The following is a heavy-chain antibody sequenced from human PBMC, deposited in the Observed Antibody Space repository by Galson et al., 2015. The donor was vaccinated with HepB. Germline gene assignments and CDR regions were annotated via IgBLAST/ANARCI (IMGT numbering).Heavy chain of an antibody. Sequence: SVKVSCKVSGYTLTEFSMHWVRQAPGQGLEWMGGFDPEDGETIYAQKFQGRVTMTEDTSTDTAYMELSSLRSEDTAVYYCARAAHTLPKGSGELDYWGQGTLGTVSS. CDR1: GYTLTEFS. CDR3: ARAAHTLPKGSGELDY. D-gene: IGHD3-10*01. J-gene: IGHJ4*02. V-gene: IGHV1-24*01. CDR2: FDPEDGET.